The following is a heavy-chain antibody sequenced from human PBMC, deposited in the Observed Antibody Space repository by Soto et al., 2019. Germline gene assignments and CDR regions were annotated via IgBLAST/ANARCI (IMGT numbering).Heavy chain of an antibody. D-gene: IGHD3-10*01. CDR2: IYHSGTT. J-gene: IGHJ3*02. Sequence: SETLSLTCAVSGVSISSTNWWSWVRQSPGKGLEWIGDIYHSGTTNYNPSLTSRLTISVDKSNNQFSLRLTSATAADTAVYYCASYASGRFHLAFEIWGQGTMVTVSS. V-gene: IGHV4-4*02. CDR1: GVSISSTNW. CDR3: ASYASGRFHLAFEI.